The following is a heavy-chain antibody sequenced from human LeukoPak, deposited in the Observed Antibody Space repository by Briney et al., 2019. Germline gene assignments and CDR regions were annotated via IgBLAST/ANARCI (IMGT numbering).Heavy chain of an antibody. CDR2: IYHSGST. V-gene: IGHV4-4*02. D-gene: IGHD3-9*01. CDR3: ARVVTDCDILTGYYPYYFDY. J-gene: IGHJ4*02. CDR1: GGSISSSNW. Sequence: SETLSLTCAVSGGSISSSNWWSWVRQPPGKGLEWIGEIYHSGSTNYNPSLKSRVTISVDTSKNQFSLKLSSVTAADTAVYYCARVVTDCDILTGYYPYYFDYWGQGALVTVSS.